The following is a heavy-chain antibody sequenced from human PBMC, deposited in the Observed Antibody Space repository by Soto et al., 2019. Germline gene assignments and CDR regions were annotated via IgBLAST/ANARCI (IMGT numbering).Heavy chain of an antibody. V-gene: IGHV5-51*01. D-gene: IGHD3-22*01. J-gene: IGHJ3*02. CDR3: ASGYDRPFDAFDI. Sequence: GEXLKISCKGSGYSFTSYWIGWVRQMPGKGLEWMGIIYPGDSDTRYSPSFQGQVTISADKSISTAYLQWSSLKASDPAMYYCASGYDRPFDAFDIWGQGTMVTVSS. CDR1: GYSFTSYW. CDR2: IYPGDSDT.